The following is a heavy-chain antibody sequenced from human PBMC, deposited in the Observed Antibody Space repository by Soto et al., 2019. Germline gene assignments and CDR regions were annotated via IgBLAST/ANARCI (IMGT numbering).Heavy chain of an antibody. CDR1: GGTFSSYA. V-gene: IGHV1-69*06. D-gene: IGHD6-19*01. J-gene: IGHJ4*02. CDR3: ARGVSGDSDYFDY. Sequence: ASVKVSCKASGGTFSSYAISWVRQAPGQGLEWMGGIIPIFGTANYAQKFQGRVTITADKSTSTAYMELSSLRSEDTAVYYCARGVSGDSDYFDYWGQGTLVSVSS. CDR2: IIPIFGTA.